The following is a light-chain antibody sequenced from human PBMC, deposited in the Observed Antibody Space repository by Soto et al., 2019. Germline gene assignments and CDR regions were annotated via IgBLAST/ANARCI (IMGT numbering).Light chain of an antibody. J-gene: IGKJ5*01. CDR1: QSVGSD. Sequence: EIQMSQSPATLSMSPGERATLSCRARQSVGSDLAWYQQKPVQAPRLLISGASGRATGIPDRFSGSGSATDFTLTITRLEPEDFALYYCQQYGSSPITFGQGTRLEIK. CDR3: QQYGSSPIT. V-gene: IGKV3-20*01. CDR2: GAS.